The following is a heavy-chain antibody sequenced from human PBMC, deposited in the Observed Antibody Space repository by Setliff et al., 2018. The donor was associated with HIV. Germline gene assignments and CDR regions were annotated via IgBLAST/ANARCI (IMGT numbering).Heavy chain of an antibody. CDR1: GLSISSND. V-gene: IGHV3-66*02. J-gene: IGHJ4*02. D-gene: IGHD2-21*01. CDR3: ARVVVVIGSQDYFDY. CDR2: IYRGGDA. Sequence: GGSLRLSCAASGLSISSNDMRWVSQAQGKGLEWVSIIYRGGDAYYSDSLKGRFTISRDNSRNTLYLQMSSLRADDTAVYYCARVVVVIGSQDYFDYWGQGTLVTVSS.